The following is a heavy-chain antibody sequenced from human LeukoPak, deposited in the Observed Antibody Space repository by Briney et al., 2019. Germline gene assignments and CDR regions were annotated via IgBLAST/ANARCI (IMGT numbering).Heavy chain of an antibody. CDR1: GGSISAGSYY. CDR2: IYYIGTT. D-gene: IGHD3-9*01. V-gene: IGHV4-39*07. CDR3: ARDEHYDILTGPQYYFDY. Sequence: SETLSLTCTVSGGSISAGSYYWAWIRQSPGKGLEWIGTIYYIGTTYYNPSLKSRLTMSVDTSKNQFSLKLSSVTAADTAVYYCARDEHYDILTGPQYYFDYWGQGTLVTVSS. J-gene: IGHJ4*02.